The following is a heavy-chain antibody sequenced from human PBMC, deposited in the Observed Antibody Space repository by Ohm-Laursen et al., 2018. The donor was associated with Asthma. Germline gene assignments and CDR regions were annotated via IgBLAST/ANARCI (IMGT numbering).Heavy chain of an antibody. D-gene: IGHD3-3*01. J-gene: IGHJ4*02. CDR1: GFTFRSYA. Sequence: SLRLSCAASGFTFRSYAMHWVRQAPGKGLYWVAVSGSYYDGGLKYYADSVNGRFTVSRDDSKNTLYLQMNSLRPDDTAVYYCARDVMEWYLPAFDFWGQGTLVTVSS. CDR3: ARDVMEWYLPAFDF. V-gene: IGHV3-30-3*01. CDR2: SGSYYDGGLK.